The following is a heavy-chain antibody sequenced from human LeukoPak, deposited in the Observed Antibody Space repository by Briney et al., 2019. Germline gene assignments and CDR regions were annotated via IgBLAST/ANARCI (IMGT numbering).Heavy chain of an antibody. CDR1: GFTFSSYA. V-gene: IGHV3-30-3*01. J-gene: IGHJ4*02. D-gene: IGHD3-22*01. CDR3: ARDLSPYYDSSGSLI. CDR2: ISYDGSNK. Sequence: GGSLRLSCAASGFTFSSYAMHWVRQAPGKGLEWVAVISYDGSNKYYADSVKGRFTISRDNSKNTLYLQMYSLRAEDTAVYYCARDLSPYYDSSGSLIWGEGNLVSVSS.